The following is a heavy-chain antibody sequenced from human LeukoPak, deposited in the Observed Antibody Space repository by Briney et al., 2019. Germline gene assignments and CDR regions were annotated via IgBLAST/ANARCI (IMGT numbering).Heavy chain of an antibody. D-gene: IGHD1-26*01. Sequence: GGSLRLSCAASGFTFRTYAMTWVRQAPGKGLEWVSSITGNGGTTYYADSVKGRFTISRDNSKNTLYLQMDSLRAEDTAVYHCARDSGSYLQPTDYWGQGTLVTVSS. CDR2: ITGNGGTT. CDR3: ARDSGSYLQPTDY. J-gene: IGHJ4*02. CDR1: GFTFRTYA. V-gene: IGHV3-23*01.